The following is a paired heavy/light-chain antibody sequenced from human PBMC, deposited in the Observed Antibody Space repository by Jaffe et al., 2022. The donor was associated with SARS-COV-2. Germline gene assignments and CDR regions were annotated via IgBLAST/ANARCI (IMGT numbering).Heavy chain of an antibody. CDR3: AKGYKVVQYFFDY. Sequence: EVQLLESGGGLVQPGGSLRLSCAASGFTFSNYAMSWVRQAPGKGLEWVSAISGSGGNTYYADSVKGRFTISRDNSRDTLYLQMNSLRAEDTAVYYCAKGYKVVQYFFDYWGQGTLVTVSS. CDR1: GFTFSNYA. CDR2: ISGSGGNT. V-gene: IGHV3-23*01. J-gene: IGHJ4*02. D-gene: IGHD2-2*01.
Light chain of an antibody. CDR2: AAS. CDR1: QGISYY. J-gene: IGKJ1*01. CDR3: QKYNSAPWT. V-gene: IGKV1-27*01. Sequence: DIQMTQSPSSLSASVGDRVTITCRASQGISYYLAWYQQKPGKVPKLLIYAASTLQSGVPSRFSGSGSGTDFTLTISSLQPEDVASYYCQKYNSAPWTFGQGTKVEIK.